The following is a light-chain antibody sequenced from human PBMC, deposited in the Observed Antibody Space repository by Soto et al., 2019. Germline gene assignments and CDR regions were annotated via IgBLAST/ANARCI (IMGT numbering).Light chain of an antibody. V-gene: IGKV1-33*01. CDR1: QDISNY. CDR2: DAS. CDR3: QQYDNLPLT. Sequence: DIQMTQSPSSLSAFVGDRVTITCQASQDISNYLNWYQQKPGKAPKLLIYDASSLETGVPSRFSGSGSGTDFTFTISSLQPEDIATYYCQQYDNLPLTFGGGTKVEIK. J-gene: IGKJ4*01.